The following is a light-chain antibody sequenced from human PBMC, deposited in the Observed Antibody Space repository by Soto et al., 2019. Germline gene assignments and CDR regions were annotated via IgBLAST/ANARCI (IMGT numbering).Light chain of an antibody. CDR1: QNIKKF. V-gene: IGKV1-39*01. Sequence: DIQMTQSPTSLSAPVGDSVTITCRASQNIKKFLNWYQQKPGTAPKLLICTASSVQAGFPSRFSGSGSGTDFILTISNLQPEDFATYSCQQAFSAPLTFGGGTRVEI. CDR2: TAS. J-gene: IGKJ4*01. CDR3: QQAFSAPLT.